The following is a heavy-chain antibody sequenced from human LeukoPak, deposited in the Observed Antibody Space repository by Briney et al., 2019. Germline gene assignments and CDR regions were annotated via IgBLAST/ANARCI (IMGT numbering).Heavy chain of an antibody. J-gene: IGHJ4*02. V-gene: IGHV3-21*01. CDR1: GFTFSSCS. Sequence: GGSLRLSCVVSGFTFSSCSMNWVRQAPGKGLEWVSSISSTITYTYYADSVKGRFTISRDNAKDSLYLQMNSLRAEDTAVYYCARERVGANDYWGQGTLVTVSS. D-gene: IGHD1-26*01. CDR3: ARERVGANDY. CDR2: ISSTITYT.